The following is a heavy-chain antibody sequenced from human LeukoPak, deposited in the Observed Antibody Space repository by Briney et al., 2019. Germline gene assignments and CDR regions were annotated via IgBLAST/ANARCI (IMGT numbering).Heavy chain of an antibody. CDR2: IKSKTDGGTT. Sequence: PGGSLRLSCAASGFTFSNAWMSWVRQAPGKGLEWVGRIKSKTDGGTTDYAAPVKGRFTISRDDSKNTLYLQMNSLKTEDTAVYYCTTRYDFWSGYFDAFDIWGQGTMVTVSS. CDR1: GFTFSNAW. CDR3: TTRYDFWSGYFDAFDI. V-gene: IGHV3-15*01. J-gene: IGHJ3*02. D-gene: IGHD3-3*01.